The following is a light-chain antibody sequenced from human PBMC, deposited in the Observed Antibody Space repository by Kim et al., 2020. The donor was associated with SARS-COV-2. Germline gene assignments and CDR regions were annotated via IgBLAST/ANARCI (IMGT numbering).Light chain of an antibody. CDR2: DVS. V-gene: IGLV2-14*03. CDR1: SSDGGGYNY. J-gene: IGLJ2*01. CDR3: SSYTSSSVVV. Sequence: GQSITLSCTGTSSDGGGYNYVSWYQQHPGKAPKLMIYDVSNRPSGVSNRFSGSKSGNTASLTISGLQAEDEADYYCSSYTSSSVVVFGGGTQLTVL.